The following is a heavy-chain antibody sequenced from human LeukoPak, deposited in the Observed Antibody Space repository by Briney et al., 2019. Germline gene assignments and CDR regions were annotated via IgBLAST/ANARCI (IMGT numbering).Heavy chain of an antibody. D-gene: IGHD3-3*01. Sequence: GGSLRLSCAASGFTFSSYWMSWVRQAPGKGLEWVANIKQDGSEKYYVDSVKGRFTISRDNAKNSLYLQMNSLRAEDTAVYYCARYPQTYYDFWSGYYLYNWFDPWGQGTLVTVSS. CDR1: GFTFSSYW. J-gene: IGHJ5*02. CDR2: IKQDGSEK. V-gene: IGHV3-7*01. CDR3: ARYPQTYYDFWSGYYLYNWFDP.